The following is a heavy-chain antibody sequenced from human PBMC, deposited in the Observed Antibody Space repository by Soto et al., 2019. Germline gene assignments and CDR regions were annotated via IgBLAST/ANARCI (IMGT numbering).Heavy chain of an antibody. CDR3: ARGRLVRGVKRLDWFDP. V-gene: IGHV1-2*02. Sequence: QVQLVESGGGVVQPGRSLRLSCAASGYTFTGHYMHWVRQAPGQGLEWMGWINPNSGGTNYAQKFQGRVTLTRDTSISTAYMELSRLRYDDTAVYYCARGRLVRGVKRLDWFDPWGQGTLVTVSS. CDR1: GYTFTGHY. J-gene: IGHJ5*02. CDR2: INPNSGGT. D-gene: IGHD3-10*01.